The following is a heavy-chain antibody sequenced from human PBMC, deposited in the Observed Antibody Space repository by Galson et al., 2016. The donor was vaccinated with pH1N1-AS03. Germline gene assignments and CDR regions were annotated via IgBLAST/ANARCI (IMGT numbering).Heavy chain of an antibody. Sequence: SLRLSCAASGFALIDYSMHWVRQAPGKGLEWVSSIDPTGTYIYYADSPTGRFTISRNNAFTSLYLQMNSLRVDDTAVYFCTRSAPRGGHEPFDFWGQGTLVTVSP. CDR3: TRSAPRGGHEPFDF. D-gene: IGHD5-12*01. V-gene: IGHV3-21*01. CDR1: GFALIDYS. J-gene: IGHJ4*02. CDR2: IDPTGTYI.